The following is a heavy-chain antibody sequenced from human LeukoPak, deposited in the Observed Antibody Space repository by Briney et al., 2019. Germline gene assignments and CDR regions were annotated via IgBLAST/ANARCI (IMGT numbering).Heavy chain of an antibody. J-gene: IGHJ4*02. CDR3: ARFGYVAAVDV. CDR2: INPAGSET. Sequence: GGSLRLSCAASGVSFSAYWMTWVRQAPGTGLEWVANINPAGSETYYVDPVKGRFGISRDNAKNLVYLQMNSLRAEDTAVYHCARFGYVAAVDVWGQGTPVTVSS. V-gene: IGHV3-7*01. CDR1: GVSFSAYW. D-gene: IGHD2-15*01.